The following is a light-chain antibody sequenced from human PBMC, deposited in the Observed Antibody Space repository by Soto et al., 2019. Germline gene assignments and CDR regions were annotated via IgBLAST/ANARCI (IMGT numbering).Light chain of an antibody. CDR3: QQYGSSPYT. J-gene: IGKJ2*01. CDR2: GAS. V-gene: IGKV3-20*01. CDR1: QSVSSSY. Sequence: EIVLTQSPGTLSLSPGERATLSCRASQSVSSSYLAWYQQNPGQAPRLLIYGASSRATGIPDRFSGSGSGTDFTLTISRLEPEECAVYYCQQYGSSPYTFGQGTKLEIK.